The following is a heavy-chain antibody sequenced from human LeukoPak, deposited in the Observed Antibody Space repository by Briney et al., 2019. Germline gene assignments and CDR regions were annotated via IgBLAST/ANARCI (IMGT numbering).Heavy chain of an antibody. CDR2: ISSSSSTI. CDR3: ARDSSMLRGPLVIYYFDF. Sequence: GGSLRLPCAASGFTFSSYAMHWVRQAPGKGLEWVSYISSSSSTIYYADSVKGRFTISRDNAKNSLYLQMNSLRVEDTAVYYCARDSSMLRGPLVIYYFDFWGQGTLVTVSS. J-gene: IGHJ4*02. V-gene: IGHV3-48*01. D-gene: IGHD3-10*01. CDR1: GFTFSSYA.